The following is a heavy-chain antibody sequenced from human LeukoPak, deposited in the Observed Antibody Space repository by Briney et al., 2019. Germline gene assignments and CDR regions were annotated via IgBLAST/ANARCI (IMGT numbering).Heavy chain of an antibody. CDR1: GGSISNYY. D-gene: IGHD2-2*02. Sequence: SETLSLTCTVSGGSISNYYWSWIRQPPGKGLESLGYIYYSGSTNYNPSLKSRVTISVDTSKNQFSLKLSSVPAADTAVYYCARGGRGDIVVVPAAIRNWFDPWGQGTLVTVSS. J-gene: IGHJ5*02. V-gene: IGHV4-59*01. CDR3: ARGGRGDIVVVPAAIRNWFDP. CDR2: IYYSGST.